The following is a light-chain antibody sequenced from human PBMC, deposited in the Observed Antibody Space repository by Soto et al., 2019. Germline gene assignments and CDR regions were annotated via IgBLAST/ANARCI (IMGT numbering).Light chain of an antibody. CDR1: QSVGSSY. V-gene: IGKV3-20*01. J-gene: IGKJ1*01. CDR2: GVS. CDR3: QQYGSSPWT. Sequence: EIELTQCPGTLSLSPGERATLSCRARQSVGSSYLAWYQQKPGQAPRLLIYGVSSRATGIPDRFSGSGSGTEFALTISSLEPEDFAVYYCQQYGSSPWTFGQGTKVDIK.